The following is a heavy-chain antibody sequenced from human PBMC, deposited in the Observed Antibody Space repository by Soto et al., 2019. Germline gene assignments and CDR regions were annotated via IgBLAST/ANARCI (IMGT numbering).Heavy chain of an antibody. Sequence: AGSLRLSCAASCFTFTRYSMNWVRQAPGKGLEWVSSISSTTNYIYYADSMKGRFTVSRDNAKNSVYLEMNSLSAEDTAVYYCARESEDLTSNFDYWGQGTLVTVSS. CDR1: CFTFTRYS. CDR2: ISSTTNYI. CDR3: ARESEDLTSNFDY. J-gene: IGHJ4*02. V-gene: IGHV3-21*01.